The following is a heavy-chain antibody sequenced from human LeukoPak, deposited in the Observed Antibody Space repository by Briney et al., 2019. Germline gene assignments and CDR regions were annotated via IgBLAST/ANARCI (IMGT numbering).Heavy chain of an antibody. V-gene: IGHV1-69*04. J-gene: IGHJ4*02. Sequence: GASVKVSCKASGGTFSSYAISWVRQAPGQGLEWMGRIIPIFGIANYAQKFQGIVTITADKSTSTVYMELSSLRSEDTAVYYCAREGEDVEMANWGQGTLVTVSS. CDR3: AREGEDVEMAN. D-gene: IGHD5-24*01. CDR2: IIPIFGIA. CDR1: GGTFSSYA.